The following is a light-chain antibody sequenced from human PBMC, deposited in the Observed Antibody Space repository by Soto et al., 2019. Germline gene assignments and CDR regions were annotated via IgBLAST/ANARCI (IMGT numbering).Light chain of an antibody. V-gene: IGKV3-20*01. Sequence: EIVLTQSPGTLSLSPGERATLSCRASQSVSSNYLAWYQQKPVQAPRLLIYGASSSATGIPDRFSGSGSGTDFTLTISRLEPEDFAVYYCQHYGRSAYTFGQGTTLEIK. CDR2: GAS. CDR3: QHYGRSAYT. J-gene: IGKJ2*01. CDR1: QSVSSNY.